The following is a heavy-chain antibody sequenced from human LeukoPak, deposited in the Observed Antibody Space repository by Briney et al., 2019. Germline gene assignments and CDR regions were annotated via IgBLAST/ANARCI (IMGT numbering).Heavy chain of an antibody. CDR1: GFSFTNYA. Sequence: GESLRLSCAASGFSFTNYAMTWVRQAPGKGLEWVSAISGSVGSTSYADGVRGRFTVSRGNSKNTLYLQMNSLRAEDTAVYYCARESLDGDSSGYLDYWGQGTLVTVSS. J-gene: IGHJ4*02. D-gene: IGHD3-22*01. V-gene: IGHV3-23*01. CDR3: ARESLDGDSSGYLDY. CDR2: ISGSVGST.